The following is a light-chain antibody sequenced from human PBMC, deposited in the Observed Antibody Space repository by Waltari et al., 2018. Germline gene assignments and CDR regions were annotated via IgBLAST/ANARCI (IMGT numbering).Light chain of an antibody. J-gene: IGLJ3*02. Sequence: QAAPTQPPSVSGSPGQSVPISCPGTSSDIGYYNAVSWYQQHPGKAPKLMIYEVSNRPSGVSARFSGSKSGNTGSLTISGLQAEDEADYYCSSYAGRNIWVFGGGTRLTVL. CDR2: EVS. CDR1: SSDIGYYNA. CDR3: SSYAGRNIWV. V-gene: IGLV2-8*01.